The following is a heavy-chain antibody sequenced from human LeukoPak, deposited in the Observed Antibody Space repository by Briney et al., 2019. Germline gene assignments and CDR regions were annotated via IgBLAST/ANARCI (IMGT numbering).Heavy chain of an antibody. D-gene: IGHD3-10*01. CDR3: ARGGFNMVRGVIIPSNSYFYYMDI. J-gene: IGHJ6*03. CDR1: GFNFSAYS. Sequence: PGGSLRLSCAASGFNFSAYSMNWVRQAPGKGLEWVSSITRGDFVYFADALKGRFTISRDNAKSSLYLEMNSLRADDTAVYYCARGGFNMVRGVIIPSNSYFYYMDIWGKGTTVTVSS. CDR2: ITRGDFV. V-gene: IGHV3-69-1*01.